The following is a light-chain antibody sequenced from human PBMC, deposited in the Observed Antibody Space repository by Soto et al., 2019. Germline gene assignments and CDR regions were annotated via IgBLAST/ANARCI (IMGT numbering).Light chain of an antibody. CDR1: QGIDNY. J-gene: IGKJ4*01. V-gene: IGKV1-17*03. Sequence: DIQMIQSPSAMSASVGDRVTITCRASQGIDNYLAWFQQKPGKVPQRLIYAASTLQSGVPSRFSGSGSGTEFTLTISSLQPEDFATYYCLQHRSYPLTFGGGTKVEIK. CDR3: LQHRSYPLT. CDR2: AAS.